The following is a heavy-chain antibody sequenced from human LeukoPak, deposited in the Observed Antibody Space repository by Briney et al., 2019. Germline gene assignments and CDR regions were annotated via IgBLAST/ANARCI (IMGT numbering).Heavy chain of an antibody. CDR1: GGTFSSYA. CDR3: AADDSSGYNWFDP. J-gene: IGHJ5*02. Sequence: SVKVSCKASGGTFSSYAISWVRQAPGQGLEWMGRIIPILGIANYAQKFQGRVAITADKSTSTAYMELSSLRSEDTAVYYCAADDSSGYNWFDPWGQGTLVTVSS. V-gene: IGHV1-69*04. CDR2: IIPILGIA. D-gene: IGHD3-22*01.